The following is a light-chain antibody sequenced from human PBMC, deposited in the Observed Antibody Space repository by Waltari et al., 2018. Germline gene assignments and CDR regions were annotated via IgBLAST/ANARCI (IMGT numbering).Light chain of an antibody. Sequence: QSGLTQPPSVSAAPGQKVTISCSGSGSNIGNNYVSWYQQLPGTAPKLLIYDKNKRPSGIPDRCSGSKSGTSATLGITGLQTGDEADYYCGTWDNSLSAGVFGGGTKLTVL. CDR2: DKN. J-gene: IGLJ3*02. V-gene: IGLV1-51*01. CDR3: GTWDNSLSAGV. CDR1: GSNIGNNY.